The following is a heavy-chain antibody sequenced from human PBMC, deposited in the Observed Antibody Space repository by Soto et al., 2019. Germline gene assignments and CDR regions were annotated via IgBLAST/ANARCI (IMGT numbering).Heavy chain of an antibody. CDR3: ARETPTYYYDSSGYYPWYYYYGMDV. D-gene: IGHD3-22*01. CDR1: GYTFTGYY. Sequence: QVQLVQSGAEVKKPGASVKVSCKASGYTFTGYYMHWVLQAPGQGLEWMGWINPNSGGTNYAQKFQGRVTMTRDTSISPANMELSRLRSDDTAVYYCARETPTYYYDSSGYYPWYYYYGMDVWGQWTMVTVSS. J-gene: IGHJ6*02. V-gene: IGHV1-2*02. CDR2: INPNSGGT.